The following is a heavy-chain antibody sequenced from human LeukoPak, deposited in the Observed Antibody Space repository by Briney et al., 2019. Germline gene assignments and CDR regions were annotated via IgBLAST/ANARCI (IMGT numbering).Heavy chain of an antibody. CDR1: GYTFTSYD. V-gene: IGHV1-8*01. CDR3: ARGVSDYMDV. Sequence: ASVKDSWKASGYTFTSYDINWVRQATGQRLEWMGWMNPTSGNTGYAEKFKGRVTMTRNTSISTAYMELSSLRSEDTAVYYCARGVSDYMDVWGKGTTVTVSS. CDR2: MNPTSGNT. J-gene: IGHJ6*03.